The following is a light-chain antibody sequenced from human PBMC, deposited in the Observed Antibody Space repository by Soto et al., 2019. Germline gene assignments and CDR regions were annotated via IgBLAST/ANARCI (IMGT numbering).Light chain of an antibody. CDR2: GAS. CDR1: QSVSSSY. Sequence: EIVLTQSPGTLSLSPGERATLSCRASQSVSSSYLAWYQQKPGQAPRLLIYGASSRATGIPDRFSGSGSGTSFTLTIRRLEPEDFAVYSCQQYGSSHQTFGQGTKVEIK. J-gene: IGKJ1*01. CDR3: QQYGSSHQT. V-gene: IGKV3-20*01.